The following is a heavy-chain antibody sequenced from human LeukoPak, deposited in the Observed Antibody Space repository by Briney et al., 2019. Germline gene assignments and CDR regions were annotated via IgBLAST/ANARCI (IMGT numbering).Heavy chain of an antibody. V-gene: IGHV3-66*01. CDR1: GFTVSSNY. Sequence: PGGSLRLSCAASGFTVSSNYMSWVRQAPGKGLEWVSVIYSGGSTYYADSVKGRFTISRDNSKNTLFLQMSSLRVEDTAVYYCARFRSGWYMDYWGQGTLVTVSS. CDR3: ARFRSGWYMDY. J-gene: IGHJ4*02. CDR2: IYSGGST. D-gene: IGHD6-19*01.